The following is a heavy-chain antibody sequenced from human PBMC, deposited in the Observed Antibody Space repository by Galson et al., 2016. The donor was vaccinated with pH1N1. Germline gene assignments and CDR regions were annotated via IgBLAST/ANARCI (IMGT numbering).Heavy chain of an antibody. D-gene: IGHD2-15*01. Sequence: SVKVSCKASGYTFTNYDINWVRQAIGQGLEWMGWMNPNSGNTGYAQKFQGRVTITRNTSISTAYMELSSLRSEDTALYYCARAGCVSGSCRTGIHYYMDVWGEGTTVTVTS. V-gene: IGHV1-8*01. CDR1: GYTFTNYD. CDR2: MNPNSGNT. CDR3: ARAGCVSGSCRTGIHYYMDV. J-gene: IGHJ6*03.